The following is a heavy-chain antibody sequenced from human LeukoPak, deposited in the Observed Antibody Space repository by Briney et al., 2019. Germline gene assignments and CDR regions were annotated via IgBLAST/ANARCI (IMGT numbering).Heavy chain of an antibody. CDR2: IYYSGST. Sequence: SETLSLTCTVSGGSISSGGYYWSWIRQPPGKGLEWIRYIYYSGSTYYNPSLKSRVTISVDTSKNQFSLKLSSVTAADTAVYYCARAIPEWLDIWGQGTMVTVSS. CDR3: ARAIPEWLDI. V-gene: IGHV4-30-4*08. J-gene: IGHJ3*02. CDR1: GGSISSGGYY. D-gene: IGHD5-12*01.